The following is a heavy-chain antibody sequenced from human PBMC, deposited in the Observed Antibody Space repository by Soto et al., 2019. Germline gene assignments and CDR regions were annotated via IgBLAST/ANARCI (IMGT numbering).Heavy chain of an antibody. CDR2: ISGSGDST. J-gene: IGHJ4*02. CDR3: AKHPANRYYDFWSGYFDY. CDR1: GFTFSNYA. D-gene: IGHD3-3*01. Sequence: SLRLSCAASGFTFSNYALSWVRQAPRKRLEWVSAISGSGDSTYYADSVKGRFTISRDNSKNTLYLQMNSLRAEDTAVYYCAKHPANRYYDFWSGYFDYWGQGTLVTVSS. V-gene: IGHV3-23*01.